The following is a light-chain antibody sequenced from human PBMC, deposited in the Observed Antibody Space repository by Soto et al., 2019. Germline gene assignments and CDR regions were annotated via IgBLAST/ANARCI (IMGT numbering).Light chain of an antibody. Sequence: DIQLTQSPSFLSPSVGDRVTITCRASQSISLFLNWYQQQPGKVPKLLIYATSNLQRGVASRFSGSGSETDFTLTISSLQPEDFATYYCQQSYNTPWTFGQGTKWIS. CDR2: ATS. V-gene: IGKV1-39*01. J-gene: IGKJ1*01. CDR3: QQSYNTPWT. CDR1: QSISLF.